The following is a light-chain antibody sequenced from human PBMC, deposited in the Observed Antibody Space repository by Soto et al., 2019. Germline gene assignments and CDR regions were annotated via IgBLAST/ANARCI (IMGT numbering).Light chain of an antibody. J-gene: IGKJ3*01. V-gene: IGKV3-11*01. Sequence: VLTQSPANLSLSPGESAALSCRASQSVGSYLAWLQQVPGQAPRLLIYDATNRANGIPAKFRGSGSGTDFTLTISSLEPEDFALCFCLQRASWPHTFGPGTKVEIK. CDR3: LQRASWPHT. CDR2: DAT. CDR1: QSVGSY.